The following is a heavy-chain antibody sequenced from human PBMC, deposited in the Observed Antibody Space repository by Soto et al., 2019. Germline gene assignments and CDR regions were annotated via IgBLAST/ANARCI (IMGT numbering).Heavy chain of an antibody. V-gene: IGHV2-26*01. CDR3: GAGIRRHAFDI. CDR2: IFSDDEK. CDR1: GFSLSNAGMG. J-gene: IGHJ3*02. Sequence: ESGPTLGNPKETLTLTCTVSGFSLSNAGMGVRWIRQPPGKALEWLAHIFSDDEKSFSTSLKSRLTISKDTSKSQVVLTMTNMDPVDTATYYCGAGIRRHAFDIWGQGTMVTVSS. D-gene: IGHD6-19*01.